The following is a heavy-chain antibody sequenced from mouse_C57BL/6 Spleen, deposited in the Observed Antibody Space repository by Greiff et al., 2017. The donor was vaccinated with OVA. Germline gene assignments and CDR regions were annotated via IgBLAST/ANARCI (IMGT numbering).Heavy chain of an antibody. CDR1: GYSITSGYY. J-gene: IGHJ3*01. Sequence: DVQLQESGPGLVKPSQSLSLTCSVTGYSITSGYYWNWIRQFPGNKLEWMGYISYDGSNNYNPSLKNRISITRDTSKNQFFLKLNSVTTEDTATYYCARHYDYDGFAYWGQGTLVTVSA. CDR2: ISYDGSN. D-gene: IGHD2-4*01. CDR3: ARHYDYDGFAY. V-gene: IGHV3-6*01.